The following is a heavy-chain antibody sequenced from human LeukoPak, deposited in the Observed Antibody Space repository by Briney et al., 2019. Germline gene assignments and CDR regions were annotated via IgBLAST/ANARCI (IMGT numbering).Heavy chain of an antibody. V-gene: IGHV3-23*01. J-gene: IGHJ3*02. CDR1: GFTLSRYA. Sequence: AGGSLRLSCAASGFTLSRYAMSWVRQAPGKGLEWVSAISGSGGSTYYADSVKGRFTISRDNAKNSLYLQMNSLRAEDTAVYYCASSIFGVVITTIWGQGTMVTVSS. CDR2: ISGSGGST. CDR3: ASSIFGVVITTI. D-gene: IGHD3-3*01.